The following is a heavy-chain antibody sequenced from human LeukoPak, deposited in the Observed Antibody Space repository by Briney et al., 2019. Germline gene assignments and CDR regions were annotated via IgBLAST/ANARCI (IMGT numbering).Heavy chain of an antibody. CDR1: GFTFSSYA. CDR3: AKVRGGIDGRKKDDYGDYVPYYFDY. Sequence: GGSLRLSCAASGFTFSSYAMSWVRQAPGKGLEWVSAISGSGGSTYYADSGKGRFTTSRDNSKNTLYLQMNSLRAEDTAVYYWAKVRGGIDGRKKDDYGDYVPYYFDYWGQGTLVTVSS. V-gene: IGHV3-23*01. CDR2: ISGSGGST. J-gene: IGHJ4*02. D-gene: IGHD4-17*01.